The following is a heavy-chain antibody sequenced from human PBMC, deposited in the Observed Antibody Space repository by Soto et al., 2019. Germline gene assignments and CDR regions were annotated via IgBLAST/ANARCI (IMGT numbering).Heavy chain of an antibody. CDR3: ARGSIPMQWLPTPFDY. CDR2: IYPGDSDT. Sequence: PGESLKISCKGSGYSFTSYWIGWVRQMPGKGLEWMGIIYPGDSDTRYSPSFQGQVTISADKSISTAYLQWSSLKASDTAMYYCARGSIPMQWLPTPFDYWGQGTLVTVSS. V-gene: IGHV5-51*01. D-gene: IGHD6-19*01. CDR1: GYSFTSYW. J-gene: IGHJ4*02.